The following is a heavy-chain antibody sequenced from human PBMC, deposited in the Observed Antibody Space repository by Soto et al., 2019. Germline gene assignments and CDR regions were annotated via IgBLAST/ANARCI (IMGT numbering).Heavy chain of an antibody. Sequence: EVQLVESGGGLVKPGGSLRLSCAASGFTFSNAWMNWVRQAPGKGLEWVGRIKSKTDGGTTDYAAPVTGRFTISRDDSKNTLYLQMNSLKTEDTAVYYCTTEYDSSGYYGAFDYWGQGTLVTVSS. CDR3: TTEYDSSGYYGAFDY. CDR1: GFTFSNAW. D-gene: IGHD3-22*01. CDR2: IKSKTDGGTT. V-gene: IGHV3-15*07. J-gene: IGHJ4*02.